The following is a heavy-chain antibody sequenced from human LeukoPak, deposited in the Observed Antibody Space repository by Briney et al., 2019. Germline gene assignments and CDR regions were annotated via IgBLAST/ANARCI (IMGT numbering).Heavy chain of an antibody. CDR3: ARERGERTYYDYVWGSYHNDY. D-gene: IGHD3-16*02. CDR2: IYTSGST. V-gene: IGHV4-4*07. CDR1: GGSISRYY. Sequence: PSETLSLTCTVSGGSISRYYWSWIRQPAGKGLEWTGRIYTSGSTNYNPSLKSRVTMSVDKSKNQFSLKLSSVTAADTAVYYCARERGERTYYDYVWGSYHNDYWGQGTLVTVSS. J-gene: IGHJ4*02.